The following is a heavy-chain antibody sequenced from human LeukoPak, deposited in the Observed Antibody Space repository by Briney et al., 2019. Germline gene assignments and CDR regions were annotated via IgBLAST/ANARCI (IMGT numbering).Heavy chain of an antibody. CDR2: INHSGST. V-gene: IGHV4-34*01. D-gene: IGHD6-6*01. Sequence: SETLSLTCAVYGGSFSGYYWSWIRQPPGKGLEWIGEINHSGSTNYNPSLKSRVTISVDTSKNQFSLKLSSVTAADTAAYYCARVGQYSSSFGRPDYYYYYYYMDVWGKGTTVTVSS. CDR3: ARVGQYSSSFGRPDYYYYYYYMDV. J-gene: IGHJ6*03. CDR1: GGSFSGYY.